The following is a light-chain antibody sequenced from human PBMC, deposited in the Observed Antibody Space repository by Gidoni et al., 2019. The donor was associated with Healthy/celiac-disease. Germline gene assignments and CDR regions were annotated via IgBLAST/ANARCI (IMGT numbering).Light chain of an antibody. V-gene: IGLV2-14*01. CDR1: SSDVGGYNY. Sequence: QSALTQPASVSGSPGQSIPISCTGPSSDVGGYNYVSWYQQHPGKAPKLMIYEVSNRPSGVSNRFSGSKSGNTASLAISGLQAEDEADYYCSSYTSSSTLDVVFGGGTKLTVL. J-gene: IGLJ2*01. CDR2: EVS. CDR3: SSYTSSSTLDVV.